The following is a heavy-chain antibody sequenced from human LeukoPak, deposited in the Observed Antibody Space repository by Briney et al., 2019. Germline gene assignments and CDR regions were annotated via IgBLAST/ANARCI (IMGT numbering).Heavy chain of an antibody. D-gene: IGHD6-19*01. CDR2: ISYDGSNK. V-gene: IGHV3-30*18. CDR3: AKEAKGGSSGWPPGAFDI. Sequence: GGSLRLSFAASGFTFISYGMHWVRQAPGKGLEWVAVISYDGSNKYYADSVKGRFTISRDNSKNTLYLQMNSLRAEDTAVYYCAKEAKGGSSGWPPGAFDIWGQGTMVTVSS. J-gene: IGHJ3*02. CDR1: GFTFISYG.